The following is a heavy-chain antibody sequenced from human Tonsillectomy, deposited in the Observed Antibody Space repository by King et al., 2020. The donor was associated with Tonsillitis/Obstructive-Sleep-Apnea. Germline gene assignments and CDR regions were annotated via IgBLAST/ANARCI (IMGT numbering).Heavy chain of an antibody. Sequence: VQLGQSGAEVKKPGASVKFFCKASGYTFTSYAMHWVRQAPGQRLEWMEWINAGNGNTKYSQNVQGRVTITRDTSASTAYMELSSLRSEDTAVYYCARDQDHIVVVPAAKTFTFDYWGQGTLVTVSS. V-gene: IGHV1-3*01. CDR1: GYTFTSYA. CDR3: ARDQDHIVVVPAAKTFTFDY. CDR2: INAGNGNT. J-gene: IGHJ4*02. D-gene: IGHD2-2*01.